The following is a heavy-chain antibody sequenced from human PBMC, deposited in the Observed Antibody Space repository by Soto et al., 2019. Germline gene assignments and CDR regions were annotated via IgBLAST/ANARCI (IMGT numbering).Heavy chain of an antibody. CDR3: ARQDPFNWFDP. Sequence: PSETLSLTCTVSGGSISSSGYFWGWIRQPPGKGLEWIGIIYSSGSTYYNPSLESRVTLSVDTSKNQFSLKLSSVTAAETAVYYCARQDPFNWFDPWGQGTLVTVSS. CDR1: GGSISSSGYF. V-gene: IGHV4-39*01. J-gene: IGHJ5*02. CDR2: IYSSGST.